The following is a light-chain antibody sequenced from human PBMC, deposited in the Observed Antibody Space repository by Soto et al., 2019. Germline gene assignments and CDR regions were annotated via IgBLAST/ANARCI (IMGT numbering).Light chain of an antibody. Sequence: EIVVTQSPGTLSLSPGERATLSCRASQSVSSSYLAWYQQKTGQAPRLLIDGASSRATGIPDRFSGSGSGTDFTLTISILEPEDFAVYYCQQYGSSPMYTFGQGTKLEIK. CDR3: QQYGSSPMYT. CDR2: GAS. V-gene: IGKV3-20*01. J-gene: IGKJ2*01. CDR1: QSVSSSY.